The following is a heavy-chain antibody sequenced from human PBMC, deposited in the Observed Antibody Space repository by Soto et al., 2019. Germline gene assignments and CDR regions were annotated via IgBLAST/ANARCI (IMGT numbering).Heavy chain of an antibody. J-gene: IGHJ1*01. D-gene: IGHD6-19*01. V-gene: IGHV3-23*01. Sequence: EVQLLESGGGLVQPGGSLRLSCAASGFSFSGYAMSWVRQAPGKGLEWVSTISGSGTGTYYADSVKGRFTISRDNSKNTLYLQMISLRAEDTAVYYCAKDADQWLLYFHHWGQGTLVTVSS. CDR3: AKDADQWLLYFHH. CDR2: ISGSGTGT. CDR1: GFSFSGYA.